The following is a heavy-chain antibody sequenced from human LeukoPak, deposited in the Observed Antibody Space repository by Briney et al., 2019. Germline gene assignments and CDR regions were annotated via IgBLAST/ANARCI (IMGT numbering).Heavy chain of an antibody. D-gene: IGHD3-22*01. CDR1: GFTLSSYA. J-gene: IGHJ4*02. V-gene: IGHV3-23*01. CDR2: ISGSGGST. Sequence: GGSLRFSCAASGFTLSSYAMSWVRQAPGKGLEWVSAISGSGGSTYYADSVKGRFTISRDNSKNTLYLQMNSLRAEDTAVYYCAKSTIVVVITPLDYWGQGTLVTVSS. CDR3: AKSTIVVVITPLDY.